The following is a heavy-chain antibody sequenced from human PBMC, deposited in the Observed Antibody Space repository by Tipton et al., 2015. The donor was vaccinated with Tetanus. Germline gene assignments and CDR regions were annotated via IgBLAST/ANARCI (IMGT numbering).Heavy chain of an antibody. CDR1: GFTFDDYA. V-gene: IGHV3-9*01. CDR3: AKDGGGLVSGVTTY. D-gene: IGHD6-19*01. CDR2: ISWNSGSI. J-gene: IGHJ4*02. Sequence: SLRLSCAASGFTFDDYAMHWVRQAPGKGLEWVSGISWNSGSIGYADSVKGRFTISRDNAKNSLYLQMNSLRAEDTALYYCAKDGGGLVSGVTTYWGQGTLVTVSS.